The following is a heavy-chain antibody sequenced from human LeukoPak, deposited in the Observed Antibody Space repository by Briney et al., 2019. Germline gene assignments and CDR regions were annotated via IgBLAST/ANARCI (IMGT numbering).Heavy chain of an antibody. J-gene: IGHJ4*02. D-gene: IGHD1-1*01. CDR1: GFTFSSYA. CDR2: ISYNGGRK. Sequence: GGSLRLSCAASGFTFSSYAMSWVRQAPGKGLEWVALISYNGGRKDYADSVKGRFTIDRDNSKNTVYLQMNSLRPDDTAIYFCARQEARSYNYEGLDYWGPGSLVTVSS. CDR3: ARQEARSYNYEGLDY. V-gene: IGHV3-30*03.